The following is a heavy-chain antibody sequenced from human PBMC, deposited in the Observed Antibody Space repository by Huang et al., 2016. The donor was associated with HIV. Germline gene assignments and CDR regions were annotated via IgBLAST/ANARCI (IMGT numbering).Heavy chain of an antibody. D-gene: IGHD3-22*01. CDR1: GGTFTTYT. CDR3: AREYYYDNSGYYFDY. V-gene: IGHV1-69*13. CDR2: ISPSLGTP. Sequence: QVQLVQSGAEVKKPGSSVKVSCQASGGTFTTYTITWVRQAPGQGLEWMGGISPSLGTPNDAQKFQGRVTITADESTSTAYMELSSLRSEDTAVYYCAREYYYDNSGYYFDYWGQGTLVTVSS. J-gene: IGHJ4*02.